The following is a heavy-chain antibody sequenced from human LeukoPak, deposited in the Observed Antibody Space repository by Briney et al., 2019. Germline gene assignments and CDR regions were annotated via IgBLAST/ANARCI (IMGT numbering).Heavy chain of an antibody. V-gene: IGHV3-21*01. Sequence: GGSLRLSCAASGFTFSSYSMNWVRQAPGKGLERVSSNSSSSSYIYYADSVKGRFTISRDNAKNSLYLQMNSLRAEDTAVYYCARAPGGYYYYYYMDVWGKGTTVTVSS. CDR3: ARAPGGYYYYYYMDV. CDR1: GFTFSSYS. D-gene: IGHD3-10*01. J-gene: IGHJ6*03. CDR2: NSSSSSYI.